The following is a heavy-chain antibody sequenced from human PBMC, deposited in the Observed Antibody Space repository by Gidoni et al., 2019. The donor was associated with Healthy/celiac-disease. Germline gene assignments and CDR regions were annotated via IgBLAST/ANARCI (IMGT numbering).Heavy chain of an antibody. J-gene: IGHJ2*01. D-gene: IGHD2-2*01. Sequence: WIRQPAGKGLEWIGRIYTSGSTNYNPPLKSRVTMSVDTSKNQFSLKLSSVTAADTAVYYCAREGIVVVPAAYWYFDLWGRGTLVTVSS. CDR3: AREGIVVVPAAYWYFDL. CDR2: IYTSGST. V-gene: IGHV4-4*07.